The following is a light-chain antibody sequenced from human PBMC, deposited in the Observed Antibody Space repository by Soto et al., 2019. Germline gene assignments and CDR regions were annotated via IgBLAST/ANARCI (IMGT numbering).Light chain of an antibody. CDR2: GES. CDR3: QQYNNWPPST. J-gene: IGKJ1*01. CDR1: QSVSTS. V-gene: IGKV3-15*01. Sequence: EIVMTQSPASLSVSPGERATLSCRASQSVSTSLAWYQQKPGQAPRLLIYGESTRATGVPVRFSGSGSGTEFTLTISSLQSEDVALYYCQQYNNWPPSTFGQGTKVEI.